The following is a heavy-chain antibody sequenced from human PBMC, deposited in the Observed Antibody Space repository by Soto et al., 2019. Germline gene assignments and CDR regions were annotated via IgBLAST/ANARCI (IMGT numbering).Heavy chain of an antibody. V-gene: IGHV1-69*01. CDR1: GGTFSSDV. D-gene: IGHD6-25*01. CDR3: ARGRDGSGYYFDN. CDR2: IVPIFGRA. J-gene: IGHJ4*02. Sequence: QVQLVQSGAEVKKPGSSVKVSCKASGGTFSSDVISWVRQAPGQGLEWMGGIVPIFGRADYAQKFQGRVTITADESTSKAYMELSSLRSEATAVYYCARGRDGSGYYFDNWGQGTLVTVSS.